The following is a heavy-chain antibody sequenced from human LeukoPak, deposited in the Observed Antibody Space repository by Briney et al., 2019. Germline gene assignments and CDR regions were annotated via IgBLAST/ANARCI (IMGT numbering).Heavy chain of an antibody. CDR2: ISGSGDNT. CDR1: GFTFSSYA. D-gene: IGHD6-13*01. J-gene: IGHJ4*02. V-gene: IGHV3-23*01. Sequence: GGSLRLSCAASGFTFSSYAMNWVRQAPGKGLEWVSGISGSGDNTHYADSVKGRFTISRDNSKNTLYLQMNSLRAEDTAVYYCAKVRSGDIAAALNYWGQGTLVPVS. CDR3: AKVRSGDIAAALNY.